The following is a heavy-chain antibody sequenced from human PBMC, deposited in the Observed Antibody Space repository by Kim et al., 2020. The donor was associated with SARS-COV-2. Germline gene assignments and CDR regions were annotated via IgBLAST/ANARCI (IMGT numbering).Heavy chain of an antibody. D-gene: IGHD2-15*01. Sequence: GESLKISCKGSGYSFTSYWIGWVRQMPGKGLEWMGIIYPGDSDTRYSPSFQGQVTISADKSISTAYLQWSSLKASDTAMYYCARRRYCSGGSCYFPFFDYWGQGTLVTVSS. CDR1: GYSFTSYW. J-gene: IGHJ4*02. CDR2: IYPGDSDT. CDR3: ARRRYCSGGSCYFPFFDY. V-gene: IGHV5-51*01.